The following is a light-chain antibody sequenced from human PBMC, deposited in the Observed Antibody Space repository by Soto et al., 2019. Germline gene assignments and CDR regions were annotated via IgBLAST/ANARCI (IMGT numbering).Light chain of an antibody. CDR3: QQYNSWPPFT. Sequence: EIVMTQSPATLSVSPGEGVTLSCRASRSVSGNLAWYQQKPGQAPRLLLYSASTRATGIPARFSGTGSGTEFTLTISSLQSEDFAVYFCQQYNSWPPFTFGQGTKLEMK. J-gene: IGKJ2*01. CDR2: SAS. CDR1: RSVSGN. V-gene: IGKV3-15*01.